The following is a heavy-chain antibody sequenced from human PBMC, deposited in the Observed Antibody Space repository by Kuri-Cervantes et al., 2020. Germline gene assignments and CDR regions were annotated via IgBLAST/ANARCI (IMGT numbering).Heavy chain of an antibody. CDR2: INPNSGGT. V-gene: IGHV1-2*02. Sequence: ASVKVSCKASGYTFTGYCMHWVRQAPGQGLEWMGWINPNSGGTNYAQKFQGRVTMTRDTSISTAYMELSRLRSDDTAVYYCAGEGDLFIASSEGSVDYWGQGTLVTVSS. CDR3: AGEGDLFIASSEGSVDY. J-gene: IGHJ4*02. CDR1: GYTFTGYC. D-gene: IGHD6-13*01.